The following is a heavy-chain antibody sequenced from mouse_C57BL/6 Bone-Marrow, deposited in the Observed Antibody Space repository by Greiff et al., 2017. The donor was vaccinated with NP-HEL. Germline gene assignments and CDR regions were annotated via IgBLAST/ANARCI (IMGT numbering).Heavy chain of an antibody. Sequence: VQLKQSGPVLVKPGASVKMSCKASGYTFTDYYMNWVKQSHGKSLEWIGVINPYNGGTSYNQKFKGKATLTVDKSSSTAYMELNSLTSEDSAVYYCARRGSSFYYFDYWGQGTTLTVSS. V-gene: IGHV1-19*01. CDR1: GYTFTDYY. J-gene: IGHJ2*01. CDR2: INPYNGGT. CDR3: ARRGSSFYYFDY. D-gene: IGHD1-1*01.